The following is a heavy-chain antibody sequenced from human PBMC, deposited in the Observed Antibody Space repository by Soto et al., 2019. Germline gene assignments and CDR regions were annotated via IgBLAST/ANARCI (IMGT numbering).Heavy chain of an antibody. Sequence: ASVKVSCKASGYTFTSYYMHWVRQAPGQGLEWMGIINPSGGSTSYAQKFQGRVTMTRDTSTSTVYMELSSLRSEDTAVYYCARVDERGYSYGYSGQFDYWGQGTLVTVSS. D-gene: IGHD5-18*01. V-gene: IGHV1-46*01. J-gene: IGHJ4*02. CDR3: ARVDERGYSYGYSGQFDY. CDR2: INPSGGST. CDR1: GYTFTSYY.